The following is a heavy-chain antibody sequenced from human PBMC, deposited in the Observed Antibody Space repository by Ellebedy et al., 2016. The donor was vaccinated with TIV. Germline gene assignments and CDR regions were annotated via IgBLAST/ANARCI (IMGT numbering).Heavy chain of an antibody. V-gene: IGHV3-30-3*01. CDR1: GFTFSSHA. CDR3: ARDPTSYCSGGTCYPIYSFDH. J-gene: IGHJ4*02. CDR2: IFYDGSKK. D-gene: IGHD2-15*01. Sequence: PGGSLRLSCAASGFTFSSHAMHWVRQAPGKGLEWVAVIFYDGSKKYHADSVKGRFTISRDDSKNTLYVQMNSLRAEDTAVYFCARDPTSYCSGGTCYPIYSFDHWGQGTLVTVSS.